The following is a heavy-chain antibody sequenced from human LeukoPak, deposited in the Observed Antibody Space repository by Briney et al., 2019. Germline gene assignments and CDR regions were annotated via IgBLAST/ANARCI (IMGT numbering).Heavy chain of an antibody. J-gene: IGHJ2*01. CDR3: ARAEWSNWYFDL. V-gene: IGHV3-7*03. D-gene: IGHD3-3*01. CDR2: IKQDGSEK. Sequence: GGSLRLSCAASGFTFSTYWMNWVRQAPGKGLEWVANIKQDGSEKYYVDSVKGRFTLSRDSAKNSLYLQMNSLRAEDTVVYYCARAEWSNWYFDLWGRGTLVTVSS. CDR1: GFTFSTYW.